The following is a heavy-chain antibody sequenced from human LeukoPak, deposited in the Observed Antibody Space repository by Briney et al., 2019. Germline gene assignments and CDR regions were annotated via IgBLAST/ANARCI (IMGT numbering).Heavy chain of an antibody. V-gene: IGHV3-33*01. CDR2: IWYDGSNK. J-gene: IGHJ6*02. CDR3: ASNLDGGPAVYYHYGMDV. D-gene: IGHD4-23*01. CDR1: GFTFSSYG. Sequence: GGSLRLSCAASGFTFSSYGMHWVRQAPGKGLEWVAVIWYDGSNKYYADSVKGRFTISRDNSKNTLYLQMNSLRAEDTAVYYCASNLDGGPAVYYHYGMDVWGQGTTVTVSS.